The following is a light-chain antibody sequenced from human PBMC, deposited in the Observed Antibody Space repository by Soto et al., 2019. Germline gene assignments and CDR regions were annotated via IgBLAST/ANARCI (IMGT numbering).Light chain of an antibody. CDR1: QSISSW. J-gene: IGKJ4*01. CDR3: QQYNSYPLT. Sequence: DIQMTQSPSTLSASVGDRVTITCRASQSISSWWAWYQQKPGKAPKLLIYKASSFDSGVPSRFSGSRSGTDFSLTISSLQPDDFAASYYQQYNSYPLTFGGGTKVEIK. CDR2: KAS. V-gene: IGKV1-5*03.